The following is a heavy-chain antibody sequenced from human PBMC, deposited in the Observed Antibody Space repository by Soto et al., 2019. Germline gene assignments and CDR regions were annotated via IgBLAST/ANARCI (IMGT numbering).Heavy chain of an antibody. D-gene: IGHD5-12*01. Sequence: GGSLRLSCAASGFTVSSNYMSWVRQAPGKGLEWVSVIYSGGSTYYADSVKGRFTISRDNSKNTLYLQMNSLRAEDTAVYYCAREGYDRTYGMDVWGQGTTVTVSS. J-gene: IGHJ6*02. V-gene: IGHV3-53*01. CDR3: AREGYDRTYGMDV. CDR1: GFTVSSNY. CDR2: IYSGGST.